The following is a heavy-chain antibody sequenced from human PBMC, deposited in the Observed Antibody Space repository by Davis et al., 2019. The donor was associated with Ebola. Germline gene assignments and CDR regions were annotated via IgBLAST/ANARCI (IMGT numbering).Heavy chain of an antibody. CDR3: TRDRDYYDTTAYHPRGWFDR. J-gene: IGHJ5*02. Sequence: SVKVSCKASGDTFVSYAISWVRQAPGQGPEWMGGIIPIFGTTNYAQNFQGRVTITADESTSTAYMELNSLRAEDTAVYYCTRDRDYYDTTAYHPRGWFDRWGQGTLVTVSS. CDR1: GDTFVSYA. D-gene: IGHD3-22*01. CDR2: IIPIFGTT. V-gene: IGHV1-69*13.